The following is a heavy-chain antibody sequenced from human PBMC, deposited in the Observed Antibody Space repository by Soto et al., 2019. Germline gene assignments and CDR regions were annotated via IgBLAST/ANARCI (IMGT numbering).Heavy chain of an antibody. CDR1: GFTFSDYY. D-gene: IGHD2-15*01. J-gene: IGHJ6*02. V-gene: IGHV3-11*05. CDR3: AGGGGDIVVVVAATSMDV. Sequence: QVQLVESGGGLVKPGGSLRLSCAASGFTFSDYYMSWIRQAPGKGLEWVSYISSSSSYTNYADSVKGRFTISRDNAKNSRYLQKNSLRAEDPAVYYCAGGGGDIVVVVAATSMDVWGQGTTVTVSS. CDR2: ISSSSSYT.